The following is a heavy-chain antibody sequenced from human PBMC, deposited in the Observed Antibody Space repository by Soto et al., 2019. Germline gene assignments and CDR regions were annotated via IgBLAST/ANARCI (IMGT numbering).Heavy chain of an antibody. CDR1: GGPVRDAFSY. CDR3: AREMEGGVFDI. CDR2: LSYTGST. V-gene: IGHV4-30-4*01. D-gene: IGHD2-8*02. Sequence: QVHLQESGPQLVKPSQPLSLTCTVSGGPVRDAFSYWTWIRQPPGKGPEWMGYLSYTGSTYYNPSLRNRATISVAESSNLVSLRLSSVTAADTAVYYCAREMEGGVFDIWGRGTLVTVSS. J-gene: IGHJ3*02.